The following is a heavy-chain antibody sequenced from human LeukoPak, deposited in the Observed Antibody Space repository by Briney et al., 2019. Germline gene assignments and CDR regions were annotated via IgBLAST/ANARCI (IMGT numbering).Heavy chain of an antibody. J-gene: IGHJ4*02. CDR1: GFTFTSSA. D-gene: IGHD5-24*01. V-gene: IGHV1-58*02. CDR3: AKSTSWLQLYFDY. Sequence: ASVKVSCKASGFTFTSSAMQWVRQARGQRLGWIGWIVVGSGNTNYAQKFQERVTITRDMSTSTAYMELSSLRSEDTAVYYCAKSTSWLQLYFDYWGQGTLVTVS. CDR2: IVVGSGNT.